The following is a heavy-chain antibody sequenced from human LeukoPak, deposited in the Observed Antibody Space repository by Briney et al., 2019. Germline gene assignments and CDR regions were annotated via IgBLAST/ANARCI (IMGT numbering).Heavy chain of an antibody. J-gene: IGHJ5*01. V-gene: IGHV4-31*03. D-gene: IGHD4-17*01. CDR2: IYYAGST. Sequence: SETLSLTCTVSGGSFTSGGYYWSWIRQPPGKGLEWMGYIYYAGSTHYNPSLKSRISMSVDTSKRQFSLNLMSVTGADTAIYYCARDKVTVTGNWFDSWGQGTLVAVSS. CDR3: ARDKVTVTGNWFDS. CDR1: GGSFTSGGYY.